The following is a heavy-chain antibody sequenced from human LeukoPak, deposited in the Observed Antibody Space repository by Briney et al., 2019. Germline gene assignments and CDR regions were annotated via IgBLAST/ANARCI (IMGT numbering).Heavy chain of an antibody. V-gene: IGHV6-1*01. Sequence: SQTLSLTCAISGDSVSSNSAAWNWIRQSPSRGLEWLGRTYYRSKWFSYYAASVRSRITINPDTSKNQFSLRLSSVTAADTAVYYCARDGSNWSNDYYHGVDVWGQGTLVTVSS. CDR2: TYYRSKWFS. CDR3: ARDGSNWSNDYYHGVDV. CDR1: GDSVSSNSAA. D-gene: IGHD4-11*01. J-gene: IGHJ6*02.